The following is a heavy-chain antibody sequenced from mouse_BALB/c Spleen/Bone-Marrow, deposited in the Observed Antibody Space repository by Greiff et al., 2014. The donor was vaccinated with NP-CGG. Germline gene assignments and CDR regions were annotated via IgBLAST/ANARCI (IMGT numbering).Heavy chain of an antibody. CDR2: INPGSGGT. V-gene: IGHV1-54*01. D-gene: IGHD4-1*01. CDR3: PRKLGVFAY. Sequence: QVQLQQSGAELVRPGTSVKVSCKASGYAFTNYLIEWVKQRPGQGLERIGVINPGSGGTNYNEKFKGKATLTADKSSSTAYMQLSSLTSDDSAVYFCPRKLGVFAYWGQGTLVTVPA. J-gene: IGHJ3*01. CDR1: GYAFTNYL.